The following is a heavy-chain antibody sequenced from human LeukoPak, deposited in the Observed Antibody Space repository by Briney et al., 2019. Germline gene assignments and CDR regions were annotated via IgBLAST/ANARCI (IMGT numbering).Heavy chain of an antibody. V-gene: IGHV1-2*02. CDR2: INPNSGGT. D-gene: IGHD3-3*01. Sequence: SVKVSCKASGSTFTGYYMYWVQQAPGQGLEWIGWINPNSGGTNYAQKFQGRVTMTRDTSISTAYMELSRLRSVDTAVYYCARGSDDFWSGYSPSYWGQGTLVTVSS. CDR3: ARGSDDFWSGYSPSY. CDR1: GSTFTGYY. J-gene: IGHJ4*02.